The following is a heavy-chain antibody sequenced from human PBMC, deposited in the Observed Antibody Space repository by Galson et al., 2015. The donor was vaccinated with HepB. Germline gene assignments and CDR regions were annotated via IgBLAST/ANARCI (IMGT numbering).Heavy chain of an antibody. J-gene: IGHJ6*02. D-gene: IGHD2-2*01. CDR2: NYYRWST. CDR3: ARDSIVVVPAAMNFYYGMDV. CDR1: GGSVSSGSYY. Sequence: ETLSLTCTVAGGSVSSGSYYWSWIRQPPVKGLEWIGYNYYRWSTNYNLSLKSRVTISVDTSKNQFSLKLSSVTAADTAVYYCARDSIVVVPAAMNFYYGMDVWGQGTTVTVSS. V-gene: IGHV4-61*01.